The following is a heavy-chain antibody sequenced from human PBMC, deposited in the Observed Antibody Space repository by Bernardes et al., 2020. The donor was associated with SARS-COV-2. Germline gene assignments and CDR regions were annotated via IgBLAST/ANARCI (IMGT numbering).Heavy chain of an antibody. CDR2: IYYSGST. J-gene: IGHJ5*02. CDR3: ARDRAADIITSWFDP. CDR1: GGSISSYY. V-gene: IGHV4-59*01. D-gene: IGHD3-22*01. Sequence: SETLSLTCTVSGGSISSYYWSWIRQPPGKGLEWIGYIYYSGSTNYNPSLKSRVTISVDTSKNQFSLKLSSVTAEDTAVYYCARDRAADIITSWFDPWGQGTLVTVSS.